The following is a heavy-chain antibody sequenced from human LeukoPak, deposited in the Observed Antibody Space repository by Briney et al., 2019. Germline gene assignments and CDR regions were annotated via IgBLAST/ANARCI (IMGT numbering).Heavy chain of an antibody. CDR2: ISYDGSNK. CDR3: ARSRDGYNLDY. D-gene: IGHD5-24*01. CDR1: GFTFSSYA. J-gene: IGHJ4*02. V-gene: IGHV3-30-3*01. Sequence: PGRSLRLSCAASGFTFSSYAMHWVRQAPGKGLEGVAVISYDGSNKYYADSVKGRFTISRDNSKNTLYLQMNSLRAEDTAVYYCARSRDGYNLDYWGQGTLVTVSS.